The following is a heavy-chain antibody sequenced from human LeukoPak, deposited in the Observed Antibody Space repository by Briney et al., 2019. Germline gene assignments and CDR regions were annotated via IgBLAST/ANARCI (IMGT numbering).Heavy chain of an antibody. J-gene: IGHJ4*02. D-gene: IGHD3-10*01. V-gene: IGHV4-59*08. Sequence: SETLSLTCTVSGGSISSYYWSWIRQPPGKGLEWIGYIYYSGSTNYNPSLKSRVTISVDTSKNQFSLKLSSVTAADTAVYYCARRVVLWFGELLDYWGQGTLVTVSS. CDR3: ARRVVLWFGELLDY. CDR1: GGSISSYY. CDR2: IYYSGST.